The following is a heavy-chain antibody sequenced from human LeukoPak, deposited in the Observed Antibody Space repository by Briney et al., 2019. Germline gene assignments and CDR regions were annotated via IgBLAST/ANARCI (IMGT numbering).Heavy chain of an antibody. Sequence: GGSLRLSCAASGFTFSSYAMHWVRQAPGKGLEWVAVISYDGSNKYYADSVKGRFTTSTDNSKDTLYLQMNSLRAEDTAVYYCARDQLDADYWGQGTLVTVSS. CDR3: ARDQLDADY. D-gene: IGHD1-1*01. V-gene: IGHV3-30*14. J-gene: IGHJ4*02. CDR2: ISYDGSNK. CDR1: GFTFSSYA.